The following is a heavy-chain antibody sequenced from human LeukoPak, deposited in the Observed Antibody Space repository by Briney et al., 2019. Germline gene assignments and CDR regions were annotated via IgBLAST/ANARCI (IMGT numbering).Heavy chain of an antibody. D-gene: IGHD3-10*01. J-gene: IGHJ6*03. CDR1: GGSFSGYY. Sequence: SETLSLTCAVYGGSFSGYYWSWIRQPPGKGLEWMGEVNHSGSTNYNPSLKSRVAISVASSQNQFSLKLSSVTAADTAVYYCATCASGTGSGTFPDGRFRYYYYMDVWGNGTTVTVSS. V-gene: IGHV4-34*01. CDR2: VNHSGST. CDR3: ATCASGTGSGTFPDGRFRYYYYMDV.